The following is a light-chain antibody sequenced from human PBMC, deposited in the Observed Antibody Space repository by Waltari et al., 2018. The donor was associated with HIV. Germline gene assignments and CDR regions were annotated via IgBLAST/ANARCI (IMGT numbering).Light chain of an antibody. CDR2: DNY. CDR1: SSNIGSHD. J-gene: IGLJ3*02. Sequence: QSVLTQPPSVSAAPGQRVTISCSGSSSNIGSHDVSWYQQLPGTAPKLLIFDNYKRPSGIPDRFSGSKSGTSATLGITGLQTGDEADYYCGTWDSGLSAVVFGGGTKLTVL. CDR3: GTWDSGLSAVV. V-gene: IGLV1-51*01.